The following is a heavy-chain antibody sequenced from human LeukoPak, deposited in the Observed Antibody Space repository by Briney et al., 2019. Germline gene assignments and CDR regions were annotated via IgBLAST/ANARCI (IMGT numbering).Heavy chain of an antibody. CDR3: ARAAPFDCSGASCSLFDY. CDR2: IRQDGFEK. J-gene: IGHJ4*02. D-gene: IGHD2-15*01. CDR1: GFTFDTYW. Sequence: GGSLRLSCAASGFTFDTYWMSWVRQAPGKGLEWVATIRQDGFEKFYVVSVKGRFTISRDNAENSLSLQMNSLRAEDTAVYYCARAAPFDCSGASCSLFDYWGQGTLVTVSS. V-gene: IGHV3-7*01.